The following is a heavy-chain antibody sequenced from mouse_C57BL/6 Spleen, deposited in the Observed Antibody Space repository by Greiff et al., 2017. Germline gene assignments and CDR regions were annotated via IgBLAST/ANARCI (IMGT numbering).Heavy chain of an antibody. Sequence: DVMLVESGGDLVKPGGSLKLSCAASGFTFSSYGMSWVRQTPDKRLEWVATISSGGSYTYYPDSVKGRFTISRDNAKNTLYLQMSSLKSADTAMYYCARAGGYEGDYFDDWGQGTTLTVSS. CDR3: ARAGGYEGDYFDD. CDR2: ISSGGSYT. CDR1: GFTFSSYG. D-gene: IGHD2-2*01. V-gene: IGHV5-6*02. J-gene: IGHJ2*01.